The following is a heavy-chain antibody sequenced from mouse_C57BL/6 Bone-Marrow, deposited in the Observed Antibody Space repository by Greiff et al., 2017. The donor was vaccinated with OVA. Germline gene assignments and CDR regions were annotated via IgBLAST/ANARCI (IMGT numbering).Heavy chain of an antibody. Sequence: VQLLESGPELVKPGASVKLSCKASGYTFTSYDINWVKQRPGQGLEWIGWIYPCDGSTNYNEKFKGKATLTVDPSSSTAYMQLSRLTSEDSAVYLCEREEKLGVSFDDWGQGTTLTVSS. CDR3: EREEKLGVSFDD. D-gene: IGHD4-1*01. J-gene: IGHJ2*01. V-gene: IGHV1-85*01. CDR2: IYPCDGST. CDR1: GYTFTSYD.